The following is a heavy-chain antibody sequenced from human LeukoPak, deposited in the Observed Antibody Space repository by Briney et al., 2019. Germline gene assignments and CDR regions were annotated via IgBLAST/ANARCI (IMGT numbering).Heavy chain of an antibody. Sequence: SETLSLTCTVSGGSISSSSYYWGWIRQPPGKGLEWIGSIYYSGSTYYNPSLKSRVTISVDTSKNQFSLKLSSVTAADTAVYYCAREKGYCSGGSCSNWFDPWGQGTLVTVSS. CDR3: AREKGYCSGGSCSNWFDP. D-gene: IGHD2-15*01. CDR1: GGSISSSSYY. V-gene: IGHV4-39*07. CDR2: IYYSGST. J-gene: IGHJ5*02.